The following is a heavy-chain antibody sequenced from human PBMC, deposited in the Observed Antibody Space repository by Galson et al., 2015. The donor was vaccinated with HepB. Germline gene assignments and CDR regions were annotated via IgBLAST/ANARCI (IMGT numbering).Heavy chain of an antibody. J-gene: IGHJ6*02. Sequence: SLRLSCAASGFTFSSYAMTWVRQAPGKGLEWASAISGSGGSTYYADSVKGRFTISRDNSKNTLFLQMNSLRAEDTAVYYCAKDLLRITIFVSRWGENGMDVWGQGTTVTVSS. CDR1: GFTFSSYA. CDR2: ISGSGGST. V-gene: IGHV3-23*01. D-gene: IGHD3-3*01. CDR3: AKDLLRITIFVSRWGENGMDV.